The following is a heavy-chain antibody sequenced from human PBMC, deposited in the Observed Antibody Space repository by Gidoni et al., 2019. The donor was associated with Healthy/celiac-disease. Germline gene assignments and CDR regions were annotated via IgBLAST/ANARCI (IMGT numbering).Heavy chain of an antibody. V-gene: IGHV3-33*01. J-gene: IGHJ6*02. D-gene: IGHD6-13*01. CDR1: GFTFSSYG. CDR2: IWYDGSNK. Sequence: QVQLVASGGGVVQPGRSLRLSCAASGFTFSSYGMHWVRQAPGKGLEWVAVIWYDGSNKYYADSVKGRFTISRDNSKNTLYLQMNSLRAEDTAVYYCARYIAAAGQRDYYGMDVWGQGTTVTVSS. CDR3: ARYIAAAGQRDYYGMDV.